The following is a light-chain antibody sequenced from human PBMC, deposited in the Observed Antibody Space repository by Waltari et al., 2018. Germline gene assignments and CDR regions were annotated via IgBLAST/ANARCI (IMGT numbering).Light chain of an antibody. CDR3: CSYAGSSTFVV. CDR2: EGS. CDR1: SSDVGSDNL. Sequence: QSALTQPASVSVSPGQSSTISCTGTSSDVGSDNLVSWYQQHPGKAPKLMIYEGSKRPSGVSTRFAGSKSGNTASLTISGLQAEDEADYYCCSYAGSSTFVVFGGGTKLTVL. J-gene: IGLJ2*01. V-gene: IGLV2-23*03.